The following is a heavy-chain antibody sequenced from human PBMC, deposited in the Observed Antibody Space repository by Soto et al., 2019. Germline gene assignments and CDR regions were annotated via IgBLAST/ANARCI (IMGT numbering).Heavy chain of an antibody. CDR1: GGTFSSYA. V-gene: IGHV1-69*06. Sequence: QVQLVQSGAEVKKPGSSVKVSCKASGGTFSSYAISWVRQAPGQGLEWMGGIIPIFGTANYEQMFQGRVTITADKSTSTAYMELSSLRSEDTAVYYCAREHVATAAPDAFDIWGQGTMVTVSS. D-gene: IGHD6-6*01. CDR3: AREHVATAAPDAFDI. CDR2: IIPIFGTA. J-gene: IGHJ3*02.